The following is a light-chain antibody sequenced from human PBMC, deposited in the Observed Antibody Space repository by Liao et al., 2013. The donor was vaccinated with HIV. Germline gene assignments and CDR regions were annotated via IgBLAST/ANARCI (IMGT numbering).Light chain of an antibody. CDR1: KLGDKY. CDR2: SDD. Sequence: SYELTQPPSVSVSPGQTASITCSGDKLGDKYVCWYQQKPGQSPVLVIYSDDKRPSGIPERFSGSNSGDTATLTISGTQAMDEADYYCQAWDNRNAVFGGGTKLTVL. J-gene: IGLJ2*01. CDR3: QAWDNRNAV. V-gene: IGLV3-1*01.